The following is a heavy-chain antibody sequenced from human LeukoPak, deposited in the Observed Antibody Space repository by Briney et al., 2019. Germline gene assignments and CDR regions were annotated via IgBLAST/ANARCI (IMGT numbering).Heavy chain of an antibody. J-gene: IGHJ4*02. Sequence: GESLKISCQGSGYSFTSYWIGWVRQLPGKGLEWMGIIYPGDSDTRYSPSFQGQVTISADKSISTAYLQWSSLKASDTAMYYCARTRARLGIEYWGQGTLVTVSS. CDR2: IYPGDSDT. D-gene: IGHD7-27*01. CDR3: ARTRARLGIEY. CDR1: GYSFTSYW. V-gene: IGHV5-51*01.